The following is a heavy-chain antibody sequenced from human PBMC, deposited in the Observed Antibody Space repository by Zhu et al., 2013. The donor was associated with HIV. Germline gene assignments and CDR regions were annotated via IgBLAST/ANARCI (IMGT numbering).Heavy chain of an antibody. Sequence: EVQLVESGGDLVQPGGSLKLSCAASGFTFSGSAMHWVRQASGKGLEWVGRIRSQANSYATAYAASVKGRFTISRDDSKNTTYLQMNSLKTEDTAVYYCTSPMYYDILTGYPDLPPYYYYYMDVWGKGTTVTVSS. V-gene: IGHV3-73*02. CDR3: TSPMYYDILTGYPDLPPYYYYYMDV. J-gene: IGHJ6*03. D-gene: IGHD3-9*01. CDR1: GFTFSGSA. CDR2: IRSQANSYAT.